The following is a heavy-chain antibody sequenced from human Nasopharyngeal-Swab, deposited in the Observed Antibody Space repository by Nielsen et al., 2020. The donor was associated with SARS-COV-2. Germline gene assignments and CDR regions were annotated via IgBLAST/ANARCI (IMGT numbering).Heavy chain of an antibody. D-gene: IGHD6-13*01. CDR1: GASISSSSYY. V-gene: IGHV4-39*07. Sequence: SETLSLTCTVSGASISSSSYYWGWIRQPPGKGLEWIGSIYHSGSTNYNPSLKSRVTMSVDTSKNQFSLKLSSVTAADTAVYYCARDMRIAAAGTVWFDPWGQGTLVTVSS. J-gene: IGHJ5*02. CDR3: ARDMRIAAAGTVWFDP. CDR2: IYHSGST.